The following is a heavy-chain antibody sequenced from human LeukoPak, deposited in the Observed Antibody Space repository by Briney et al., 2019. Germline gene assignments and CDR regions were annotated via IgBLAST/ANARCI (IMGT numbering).Heavy chain of an antibody. V-gene: IGHV3-11*04. CDR1: GFTVSSNY. Sequence: GGSLRLSCAASGFTVSSNYMSWVRQAPGKGLEWVSYISSSGSTIYYADSVKGRFTISRDNAKNSLYLQMNSLRAEDTAVYYCARHYYYDSSGYTTPPGYWGQGTLVTVSS. CDR2: ISSSGSTI. D-gene: IGHD3-22*01. CDR3: ARHYYYDSSGYTTPPGY. J-gene: IGHJ4*02.